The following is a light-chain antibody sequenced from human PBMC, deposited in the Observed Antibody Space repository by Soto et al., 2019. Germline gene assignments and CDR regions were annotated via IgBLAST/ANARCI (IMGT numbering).Light chain of an antibody. V-gene: IGKV1-5*03. CDR3: QQYNSYWDLT. Sequence: DIQMTQSPSTLSASVGDRVTITCRASQRISSWLAWYQQKPGKAPKLLIYKASSLESGVPSRSSGSGSGTAFTLTISILQPDDFATYYCQQYNSYWDLTFGGGTKVAIK. CDR1: QRISSW. CDR2: KAS. J-gene: IGKJ4*01.